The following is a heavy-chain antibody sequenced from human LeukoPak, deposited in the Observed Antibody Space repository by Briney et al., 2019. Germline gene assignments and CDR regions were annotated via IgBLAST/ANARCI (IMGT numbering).Heavy chain of an antibody. V-gene: IGHV3-7*01. Sequence: GGSLRLSGEGSGFTCSNYWMGWVRQAPGKGLQWVANIKTDGSEKYYVDSVKGRFTISRDNAKNSLYLQMNSLRAEDTAVYYCATYSSLNRREFQYWGQGTLLTVSS. CDR3: ATYSSLNRREFQY. D-gene: IGHD3-22*01. J-gene: IGHJ1*01. CDR1: GFTCSNYW. CDR2: IKTDGSEK.